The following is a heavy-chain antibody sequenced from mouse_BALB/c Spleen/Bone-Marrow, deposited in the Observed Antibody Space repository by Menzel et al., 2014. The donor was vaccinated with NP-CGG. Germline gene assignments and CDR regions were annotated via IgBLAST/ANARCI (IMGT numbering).Heavy chain of an antibody. V-gene: IGHV1-9*01. CDR3: ARGDWDFAMDY. CDR2: ILPGSGNI. J-gene: IGHJ4*01. D-gene: IGHD4-1*01. Sequence: QVQLQQSGAELMKPGASVKISCKATGYTFSSYWIDWVKQRPGHGLEWIGEILPGSGNIYFNEKFKGRATFTADTSSTTAYMQLSRLTSEDSAVYYCARGDWDFAMDYRGQGTSVTVSS. CDR1: GYTFSSYW.